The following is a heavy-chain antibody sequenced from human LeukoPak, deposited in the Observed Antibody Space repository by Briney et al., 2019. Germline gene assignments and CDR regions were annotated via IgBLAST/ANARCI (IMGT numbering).Heavy chain of an antibody. J-gene: IGHJ6*03. V-gene: IGHV3-30*02. D-gene: IGHD2-21*01. CDR2: TRYDGSNK. Sequence: PGGSLTLSCAASEFCFSCYGMHWVRQAPGKGLEWVTFTRYDGSNKYYADSVKGRFTISRDNSKNTLYLQMNSLRAEDTALYYCAKDTWQFAPDYYYYMDVWGKGTTVTVSS. CDR1: EFCFSCYG. CDR3: AKDTWQFAPDYYYYMDV.